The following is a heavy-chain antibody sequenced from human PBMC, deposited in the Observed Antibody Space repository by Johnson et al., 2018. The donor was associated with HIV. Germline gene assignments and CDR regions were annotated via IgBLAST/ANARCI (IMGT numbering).Heavy chain of an antibody. V-gene: IGHV3-66*01. CDR1: GFTFSSYA. Sequence: MLLVESGGGLVQPGGSLRLSCAASGFTFSSYALSWVRQAPGKGLEWVSVIYSGGSTYYADSVKGRFTISRDNSKNSLYLQMNSLRAEDTAVYYCATGRASVWCQGTMVTVSS. J-gene: IGHJ3*01. CDR2: IYSGGST. CDR3: ATGRASV.